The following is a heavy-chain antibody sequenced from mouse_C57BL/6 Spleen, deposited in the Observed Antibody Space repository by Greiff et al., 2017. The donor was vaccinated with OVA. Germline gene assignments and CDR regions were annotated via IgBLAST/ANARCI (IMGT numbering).Heavy chain of an antibody. Sequence: VQLQQSGPELVKPGASVKISCKASGYTFTDYYMNWVKQSHGKSLEWIGDINPNNGGTSYNQKFKGKATLTVDKSSSTAYMELRSLTSEDSAVYYCARGGYFDDWGQGTTLTVSA. V-gene: IGHV1-26*01. CDR3: ARGGYFDD. J-gene: IGHJ2*01. CDR1: GYTFTDYY. CDR2: INPNNGGT.